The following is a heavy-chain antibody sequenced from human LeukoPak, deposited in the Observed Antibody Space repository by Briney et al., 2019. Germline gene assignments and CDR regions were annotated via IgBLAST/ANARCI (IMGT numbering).Heavy chain of an antibody. D-gene: IGHD3-9*01. CDR1: GFTVSRNY. CDR2: IYSGGST. CDR3: ARDVTGFSRWDPS. V-gene: IGHV3-53*01. J-gene: IGHJ4*02. Sequence: GGSLRLSCAASGFTVSRNYMSWVRQAPGKGLEWVSVIYSGGSTYYADSVKGRFTISRDNSKNTLYLQMNSLRAEDTAVYYCARDVTGFSRWDPSWGQGTLVTVSS.